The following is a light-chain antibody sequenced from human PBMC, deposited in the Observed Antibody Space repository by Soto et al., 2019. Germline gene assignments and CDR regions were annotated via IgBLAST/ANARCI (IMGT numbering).Light chain of an antibody. CDR2: EVS. Sequence: QSALTQPASVSGSPGQSITISCTGTSSDVGGYNYVSWYQQHPGKAPKLMIYEVSNRPSGVSNRFSGSKSGNTASLTISGLQAEDEADYDCSSYTSISTLVVFGGGTKVTVL. J-gene: IGLJ2*01. CDR3: SSYTSISTLVV. CDR1: SSDVGGYNY. V-gene: IGLV2-14*01.